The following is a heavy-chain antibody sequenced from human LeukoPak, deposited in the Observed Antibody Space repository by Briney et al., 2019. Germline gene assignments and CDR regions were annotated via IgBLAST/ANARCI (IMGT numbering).Heavy chain of an antibody. Sequence: ASVKASCKASGYTFTSYYMHWVRQAPGQGLEWMGIINPSGGSTSYAQKFQGRDTMTRDTSTSTVYMELSSLRSEDTAVYYCALRGYSYGLQLYYYYYMDVWGKGTTVTVSS. CDR1: GYTFTSYY. CDR3: ALRGYSYGLQLYYYYYMDV. D-gene: IGHD5-18*01. CDR2: INPSGGST. J-gene: IGHJ6*03. V-gene: IGHV1-46*01.